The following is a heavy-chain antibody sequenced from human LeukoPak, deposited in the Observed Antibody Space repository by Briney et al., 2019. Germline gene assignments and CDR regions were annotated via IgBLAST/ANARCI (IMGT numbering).Heavy chain of an antibody. J-gene: IGHJ4*02. V-gene: IGHV4-59*01. D-gene: IGHD3-9*01. CDR2: IYYSGST. CDR3: ASSNLKYFDY. Sequence: GLEWIGYIYYSGSTNYSPSLKSRVTISVDTSKNQFSLKLSSVSAADTAVYYCASSNLKYFDYWGQGTLVTVAS.